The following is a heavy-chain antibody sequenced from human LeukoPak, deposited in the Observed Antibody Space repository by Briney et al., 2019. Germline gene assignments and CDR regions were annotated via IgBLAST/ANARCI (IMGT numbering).Heavy chain of an antibody. V-gene: IGHV4-39*07. J-gene: IGHJ6*03. D-gene: IGHD6-13*01. Sequence: PSETLSLTCTVSGGSISSSSYYWGWIRQPPGKGLEWIGSIYYSGSTYYNPSLKSRVTLSVDTSKNQFSLKLSSVTAADTAVYYCARVSVIAAAGINYYYYMHVWGKGTTVTVSS. CDR1: GGSISSSSYY. CDR3: ARVSVIAAAGINYYYYMHV. CDR2: IYYSGST.